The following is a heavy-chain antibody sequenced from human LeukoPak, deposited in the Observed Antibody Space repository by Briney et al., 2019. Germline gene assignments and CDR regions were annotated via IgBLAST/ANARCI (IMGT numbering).Heavy chain of an antibody. V-gene: IGHV4-59*01. Sequence: PSQTLSLTCTVSGGSISSYYWSWIRQPPGKGLEWIGYIYYSGSTNYNPSIKSRVTISVDTSKNQLSLKLSSVTAADTAVDYCARGGVTMVRGVIIPYYYYMDVWGKGTTVTVSS. CDR3: ARGGVTMVRGVIIPYYYYMDV. D-gene: IGHD3-10*01. J-gene: IGHJ6*03. CDR1: GGSISSYY. CDR2: IYYSGST.